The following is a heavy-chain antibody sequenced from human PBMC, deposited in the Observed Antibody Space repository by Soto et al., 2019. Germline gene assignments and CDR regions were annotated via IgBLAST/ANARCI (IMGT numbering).Heavy chain of an antibody. CDR1: GGSISGYD. D-gene: IGHD3-10*01. Sequence: PSETLSLTCTVSGGSISGYDWSWIRQPPGKGLEWIGYIYYSGSTNYNPSLKSRVTISVDTSKNQFSLKLSSVTAADTAVYYCARVWGGAFDIWGQGTMVTVSS. J-gene: IGHJ3*02. CDR2: IYYSGST. CDR3: ARVWGGAFDI. V-gene: IGHV4-59*01.